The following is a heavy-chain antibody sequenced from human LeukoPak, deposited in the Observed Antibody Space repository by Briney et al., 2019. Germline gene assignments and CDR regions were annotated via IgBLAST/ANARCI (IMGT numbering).Heavy chain of an antibody. CDR2: IYYSGST. CDR3: ARSGGGSGSY. Sequence: SETLSLTCTVSGGSISPYYWSWIRQPPGKGLEWIGYIYYSGSTNSNPSLKSRVTISLDTSRNQFSLKLSSVTAADTAVYFCARSGGGSGSYWGRGTLVTVCS. D-gene: IGHD6-19*01. V-gene: IGHV4-59*01. CDR1: GGSISPYY. J-gene: IGHJ4*02.